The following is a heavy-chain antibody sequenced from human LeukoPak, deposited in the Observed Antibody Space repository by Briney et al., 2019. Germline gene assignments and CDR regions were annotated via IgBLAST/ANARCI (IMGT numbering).Heavy chain of an antibody. CDR1: GGSISSSIYY. D-gene: IGHD3-22*01. CDR2: IFYSGNT. V-gene: IGHV4-39*07. J-gene: IGHJ4*02. CDR3: ARDRYYYDSSGYDPYFDY. Sequence: PSETLSLTCTVSGGSISSSIYYWGWIRQPPGKGLEWIGSIFYSGNTYYNPSLKSRVTISLDASKNQFSLKLSSVTAADTAVYYCARDRYYYDSSGYDPYFDYWGQGTLVTVSS.